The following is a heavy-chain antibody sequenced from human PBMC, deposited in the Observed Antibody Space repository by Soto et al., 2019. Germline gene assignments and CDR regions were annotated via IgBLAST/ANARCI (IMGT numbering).Heavy chain of an antibody. CDR3: ARADIHGSSWYFWFDP. CDR1: GYTLTELS. CDR2: FDPEDGET. Sequence: ASEKVSCKVSGYTLTELSMHWVRQAPGKGLEWMGGFDPEDGETIYAQKFQGRVTMTEDTSTDTAYMELSSLRSEDAAVYYWARADIHGSSWYFWFDPWGQGTLVTVSS. V-gene: IGHV1-24*01. J-gene: IGHJ5*02. D-gene: IGHD6-13*01.